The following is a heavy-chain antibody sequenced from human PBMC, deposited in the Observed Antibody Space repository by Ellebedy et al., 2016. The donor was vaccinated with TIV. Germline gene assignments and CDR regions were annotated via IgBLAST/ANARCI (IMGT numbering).Heavy chain of an antibody. J-gene: IGHJ3*02. CDR3: AGVYCGGDCYFAFDI. D-gene: IGHD2-21*02. CDR2: ISSRGSYT. Sequence: GESLKISCAASGFTFSDYYMSWIRQAPGKGLEWVSYISSRGSYTNYADSVKGRFTMSRDNAKNSLSLQMNSLRADDTAVYYCAGVYCGGDCYFAFDIWGQGTVVTVSS. CDR1: GFTFSDYY. V-gene: IGHV3-11*06.